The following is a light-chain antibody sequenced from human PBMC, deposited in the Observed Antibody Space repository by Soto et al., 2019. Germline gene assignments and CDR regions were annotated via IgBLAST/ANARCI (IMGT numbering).Light chain of an antibody. CDR3: QQSYSTPLT. V-gene: IGKV3-15*01. Sequence: EIVMTQSPATLSVFPGGRPALSCRSSQRISSNLAWYQQKPGQVPRLLIYGASTRATGIPARFSGSGSGTEFTLTISSLQPEDFATYYCQQSYSTPLTFGGGTKVDIK. J-gene: IGKJ4*01. CDR2: GAS. CDR1: QRISSN.